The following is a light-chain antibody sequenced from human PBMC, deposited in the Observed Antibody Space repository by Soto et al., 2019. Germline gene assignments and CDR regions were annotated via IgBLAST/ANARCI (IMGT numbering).Light chain of an antibody. CDR3: SSYTSSSTPVV. J-gene: IGLJ1*01. CDR2: DVS. CDR1: SSDVGGYNY. V-gene: IGLV2-14*01. Sequence: QSALTQPASVSGSPGQSITISCTGTSSDVGGYNYVSWYQQHPGKAPKLMIYDVSNRPSGVSNRFSGSKSGNTASLTISGLQCEDDTDYYCSSYTSSSTPVVFGTGTKLTVL.